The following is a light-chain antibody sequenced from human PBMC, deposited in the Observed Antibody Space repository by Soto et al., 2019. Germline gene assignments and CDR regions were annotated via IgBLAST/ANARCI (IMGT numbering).Light chain of an antibody. CDR1: QSLLHSNGYSY. CDR3: MQVLQSLYS. CDR2: LGS. V-gene: IGKV2-28*01. J-gene: IGKJ2*03. Sequence: EIVMTQSPLSLSVTPGEPASISCRSSQSLLHSNGYSYLDWYLQKPGQSPQLLIYLGSNRASGVPDRFSGSGSGTDCTLRISRVEAEDVGVYYCMQVLQSLYSFGQGTKLEIK.